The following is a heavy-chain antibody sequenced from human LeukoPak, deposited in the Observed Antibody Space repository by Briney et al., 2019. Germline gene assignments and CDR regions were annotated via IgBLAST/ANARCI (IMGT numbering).Heavy chain of an antibody. V-gene: IGHV4-39*01. CDR3: ARRGASSNWFDP. Sequence: PSETLSLTCTVSGGSIRSSYYYWGWIRQPPGKGLEWIGNIYNSGNTYYSPSLKSRVTISVDPSKNQFSLKLTSVTAADTAVYYCARRGASSNWFDPWGQGTLVTVSS. CDR2: IYNSGNT. CDR1: GGSIRSSYYY. D-gene: IGHD1-26*01. J-gene: IGHJ5*02.